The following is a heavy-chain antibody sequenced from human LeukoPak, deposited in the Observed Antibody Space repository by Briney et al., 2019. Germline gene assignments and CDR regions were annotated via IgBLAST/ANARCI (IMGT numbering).Heavy chain of an antibody. CDR3: ARDGGFGGPGGDNWFDS. Sequence: GGSLRLSCAASGFTVSAKYMSWVRQGPGKGLDWISSIYSDGGTNYADSVKGRFTITRDNSKNTLYLQMNSLRPEDTAVYYCARDGGFGGPGGDNWFDSWGQGALVTVSS. V-gene: IGHV3-66*02. CDR2: IYSDGGT. CDR1: GFTVSAKY. D-gene: IGHD3-16*01. J-gene: IGHJ5*01.